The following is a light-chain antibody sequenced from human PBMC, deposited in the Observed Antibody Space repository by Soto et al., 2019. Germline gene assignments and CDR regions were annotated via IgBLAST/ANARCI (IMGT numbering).Light chain of an antibody. Sequence: SYELTQPPSVSVAPGQTARLTCGGNNIGSKSVHWYQQKPGQAPVLVVYDDNDRPSGIPERFSGSDSGNTATLTISRVEAGDEADYYCQVWHSGVDWVFGGGTKLTVL. V-gene: IGLV3-21*02. CDR2: DDN. J-gene: IGLJ2*01. CDR1: NIGSKS. CDR3: QVWHSGVDWV.